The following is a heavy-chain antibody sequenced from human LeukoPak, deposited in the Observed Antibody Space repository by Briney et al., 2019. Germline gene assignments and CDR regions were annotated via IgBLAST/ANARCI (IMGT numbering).Heavy chain of an antibody. CDR3: AGAYRFGEFFD. CDR1: GYTFTTYG. CDR2: INTDTGNP. V-gene: IGHV7-4-1*02. Sequence: ASVKVSCKASGYTFTTYGMNWVRQAPGQGLEWMGWINTDTGNPTFAQGFTGRFVFSLDTSVSTAYLQISSLKAEDTAVYYCAGAYRFGEFFDWGQGTLVTVSS. J-gene: IGHJ4*02. D-gene: IGHD3-10*01.